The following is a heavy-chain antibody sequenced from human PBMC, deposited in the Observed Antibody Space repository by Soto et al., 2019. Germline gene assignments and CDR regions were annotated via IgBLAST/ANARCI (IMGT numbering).Heavy chain of an antibody. CDR3: ARPDEGGYSSNHHYYYALDV. D-gene: IGHD3-22*01. CDR1: GGTFRSYS. CDR2: IIPIFDIT. J-gene: IGHJ6*02. Sequence: QVQLVQSGAEVKKPGSSVKVSCKASGGTFRSYSISWVRQAPGQGLEWMGGIIPIFDITNYAQKFQGRVTITADESTSTAYMELSSPGSDDTAVYYCARPDEGGYSSNHHYYYALDVWGQGTTVTV. V-gene: IGHV1-69*01.